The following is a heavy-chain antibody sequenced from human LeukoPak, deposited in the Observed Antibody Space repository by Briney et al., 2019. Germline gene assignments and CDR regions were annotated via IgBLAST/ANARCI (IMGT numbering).Heavy chain of an antibody. V-gene: IGHV3-23*01. CDR1: GFTFSSYA. Sequence: GGSLRLSCAASGFTFSSYAMSWVRQAPGKGLEWVSAISGSGGSTYYADSVKGRFTISRDNSKNTVYLQMNSLRVEDTAVYYCVNDSTPRRGSGNYFENWGQGTLVTVAS. CDR2: ISGSGGST. CDR3: VNDSTPRRGSGNYFEN. D-gene: IGHD3-10*01. J-gene: IGHJ4*02.